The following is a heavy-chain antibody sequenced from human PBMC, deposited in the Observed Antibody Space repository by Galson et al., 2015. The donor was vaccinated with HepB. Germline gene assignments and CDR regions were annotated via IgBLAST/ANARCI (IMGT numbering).Heavy chain of an antibody. CDR3: ARQYCTSTTCYIQYFDY. J-gene: IGHJ4*02. Sequence: SETLSLTCTVSGASISPYKWSWIRQPPGKGLEWIGYFSYSGSTDYNPSLKSRVTMSADTSKNQFSLKLSSVTATDTAVYYCARQYCTSTTCYIQYFDYWGQGTVV. D-gene: IGHD2-2*02. V-gene: IGHV4-59*08. CDR2: FSYSGST. CDR1: GASISPYK.